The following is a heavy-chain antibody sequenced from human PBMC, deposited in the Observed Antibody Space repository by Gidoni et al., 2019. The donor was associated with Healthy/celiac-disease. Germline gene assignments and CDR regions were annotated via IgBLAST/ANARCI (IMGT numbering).Heavy chain of an antibody. V-gene: IGHV3-48*01. D-gene: IGHD6-13*01. CDR1: GLTFSSYS. J-gene: IGHJ2*01. CDR2: ISSSSSTI. CDR3: ARDGWSSSLWYFDL. Sequence: EVQLVESGGGLVQPGGSLRLSCAASGLTFSSYSMNWVRQAPGKGLAWVSYISSSSSTIYYANSVKGRFTISRDNAKNSLYLQMNSLRAEDTAVYYCARDGWSSSLWYFDLWGRGTLVTVSS.